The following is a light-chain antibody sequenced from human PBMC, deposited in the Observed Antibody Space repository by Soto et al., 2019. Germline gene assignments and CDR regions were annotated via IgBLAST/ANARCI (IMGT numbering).Light chain of an antibody. V-gene: IGKV1-5*01. Sequence: DIQMTQSPSTLSASIGDRVTISCRASQSISSWLAWYQQKPGKAPKLLIFDASSLESGVPSRFSGSGSGTEFTLTIISLQTDDFATYYCQQYKSYWTFGQGTKVEI. CDR1: QSISSW. CDR3: QQYKSYWT. J-gene: IGKJ1*01. CDR2: DAS.